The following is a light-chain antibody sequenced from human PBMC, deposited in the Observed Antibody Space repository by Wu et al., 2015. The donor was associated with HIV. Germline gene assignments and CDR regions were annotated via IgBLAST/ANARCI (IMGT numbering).Light chain of an antibody. CDR3: QHYGSSPPSGT. J-gene: IGKJ4*01. CDR2: GAS. V-gene: IGKV3-20*01. Sequence: DIVMTQSPATLSVSPGERAILFCRASQSVNNNLAWYQQKPGQGPRLLIYGASTRATGVPDRFSGSGSATDFTLTISRLEPEDVAMYYCQHYGSSPPSGTFGGGTKVEIK. CDR1: QSVNNN.